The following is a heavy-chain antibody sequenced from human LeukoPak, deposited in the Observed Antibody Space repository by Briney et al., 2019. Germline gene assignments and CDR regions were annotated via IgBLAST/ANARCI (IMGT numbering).Heavy chain of an antibody. D-gene: IGHD2/OR15-2a*01. V-gene: IGHV4-61*01. J-gene: IGHJ6*02. CDR3: ARDPLNNYHNNVNYYYGLDV. Sequence: PSETLSLTCTVFGGSVSSGPYCWSWIRQPPGKGLEWIGNIHYSGNTNYSPSLRSRVTISIDTSKNLFSLELSSVTAADTAVYYCARDPLNNYHNNVNYYYGLDVWGQGTTVTVSS. CDR2: IHYSGNT. CDR1: GGSVSSGPYC.